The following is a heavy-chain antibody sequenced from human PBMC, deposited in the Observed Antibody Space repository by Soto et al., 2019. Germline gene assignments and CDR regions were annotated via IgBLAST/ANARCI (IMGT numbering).Heavy chain of an antibody. V-gene: IGHV4-59*08. CDR3: ARRWGNGFDY. CDR1: GCSISSYY. D-gene: IGHD3-16*01. Sequence: SETLSLTCTFSGCSISSYYWSWIRQPPGKGLEWIGYIYYSGSTSYNPSLKSRVIISVDTSKNQFSLKLSSVTAADTAVYYCARRWGNGFDYWGQGTLVTVSS. J-gene: IGHJ4*02. CDR2: IYYSGST.